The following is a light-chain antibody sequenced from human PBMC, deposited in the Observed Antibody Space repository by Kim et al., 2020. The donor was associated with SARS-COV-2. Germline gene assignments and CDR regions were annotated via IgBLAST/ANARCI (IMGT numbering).Light chain of an antibody. CDR2: GAS. V-gene: IGKV3-20*01. CDR3: QQYGSSPYT. J-gene: IGKJ2*01. Sequence: EIVLTQSPGTLSLSPGERATLSCRASQSVTSSYLAWYQQKPGQAPRLLVYGASSRATDIPDRFSGSGSGTDFTLTISRLEPEDFVVYYCQQYGSSPYTLGQGTKVEI. CDR1: QSVTSSY.